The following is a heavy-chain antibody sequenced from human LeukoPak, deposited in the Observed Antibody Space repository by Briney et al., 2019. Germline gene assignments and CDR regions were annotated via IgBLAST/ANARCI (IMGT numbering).Heavy chain of an antibody. CDR2: IWYDGSNK. V-gene: IGHV3-33*01. J-gene: IGHJ2*01. CDR3: ARDLRWSHYWYFDL. CDR1: GFTFSSYG. Sequence: GRSLRLSCAASGFTFSSYGMHWVRQAPGKGLEWVAVIWYDGSNKYYADSVKGRFTISRDNPKNTLYLQMNSLRAEDTAVYYCARDLRWSHYWYFDLWGRGTLVTVSS. D-gene: IGHD2-15*01.